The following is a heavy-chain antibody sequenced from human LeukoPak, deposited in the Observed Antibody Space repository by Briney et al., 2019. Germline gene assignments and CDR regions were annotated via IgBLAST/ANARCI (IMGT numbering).Heavy chain of an antibody. CDR1: GGSISSGGYY. V-gene: IGHV4-39*01. CDR3: ARSPSSYYFDY. J-gene: IGHJ4*02. Sequence: PSETLSLTCTVSGGSISSGGYYWSWIRQHPGKGLEWIGYIYYSGSTYYNPSLKSRVTISVDTSKNQFSLKLSSVTAADTAVYYCARSPSSYYFDYWGQGTLVTVSS. CDR2: IYYSGST.